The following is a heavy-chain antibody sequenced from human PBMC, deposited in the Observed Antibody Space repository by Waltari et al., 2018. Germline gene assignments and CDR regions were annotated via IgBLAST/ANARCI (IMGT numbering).Heavy chain of an antibody. CDR2: IIPMLCTA. V-gene: IGHV1-69*14. CDR3: ARGVGRTTVVDWYFDL. D-gene: IGHD4-17*01. CDR1: GGTFSSYA. J-gene: IGHJ2*01. Sequence: QVQLVQSGAEVKKPGSSVKVSCKASGGTFSSYAISWVRQAPGQGLEWMGGIIPMLCTANNAQKVQGRDTTTADKSTSTAYMELSSLRSEDTAVYYCARGVGRTTVVDWYFDLWGRGTLVTVSS.